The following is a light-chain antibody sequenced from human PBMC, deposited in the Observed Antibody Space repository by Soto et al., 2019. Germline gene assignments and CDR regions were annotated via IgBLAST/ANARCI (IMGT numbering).Light chain of an antibody. CDR1: SNDVGGYNY. J-gene: IGLJ2*01. Sequence: QSALTQPPSASGSPGQSVTISCAGTSNDVGGYNYVSWYQQHPGKAPQLMIYEVTKRPSGVPARFSGSKSGNTASLTVSGLQADDEADYYCSSYAGNNNLVFGGGTKLTVL. CDR3: SSYAGNNNLV. CDR2: EVT. V-gene: IGLV2-8*01.